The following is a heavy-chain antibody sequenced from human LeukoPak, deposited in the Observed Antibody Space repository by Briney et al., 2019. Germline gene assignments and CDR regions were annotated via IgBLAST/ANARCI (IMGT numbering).Heavy chain of an antibody. V-gene: IGHV1-2*02. Sequence: ASVKVSCTASGYTFTGHYMHWVRQAPGQGLEWMGWINPNSGGTSYAQKFQGRVTMTRDTSISTAYMELSRLTSDDTAVYYCANVVAGVTCDYWGQGTLVTVSS. CDR3: ANVVAGVTCDY. CDR1: GYTFTGHY. J-gene: IGHJ4*02. D-gene: IGHD2-15*01. CDR2: INPNSGGT.